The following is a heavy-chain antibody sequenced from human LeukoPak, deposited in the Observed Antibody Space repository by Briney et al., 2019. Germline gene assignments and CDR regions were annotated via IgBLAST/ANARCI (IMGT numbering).Heavy chain of an antibody. CDR3: ARRGNGITIFGVVITPFDY. V-gene: IGHV4-38-2*02. CDR2: MYHSGST. J-gene: IGHJ4*02. Sequence: PSETLSLTCSVSGYSISSAYYWGWIRQPPGKGLEWIGTMYHSGSTNYNPSLKSRVTISVDTSKNQFSLKLSSVTAADTAVYYCARRGNGITIFGVVITPFDYWGQGTLVTVSS. D-gene: IGHD3-3*01. CDR1: GYSISSAYY.